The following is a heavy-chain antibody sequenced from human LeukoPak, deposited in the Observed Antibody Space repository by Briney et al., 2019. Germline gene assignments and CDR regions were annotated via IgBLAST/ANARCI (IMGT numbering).Heavy chain of an antibody. Sequence: PGGSLRLSCAASGFTFSSYAMHWVRQAPGKGLEWVAVISYDGSNKYYADSVKGRFTISRDNSKNTLYLQMNSLRAEDTAVYYCAKDPAVDYYYYYMDVWGKGTTVTVSS. CDR3: AKDPAVDYYYYYMDV. CDR2: ISYDGSNK. J-gene: IGHJ6*03. CDR1: GFTFSSYA. V-gene: IGHV3-30-3*01.